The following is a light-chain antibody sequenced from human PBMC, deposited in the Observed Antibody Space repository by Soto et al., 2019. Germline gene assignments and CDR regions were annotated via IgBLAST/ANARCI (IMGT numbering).Light chain of an antibody. Sequence: DIQMTQSPSTLSASVGDRVTITCRASQSISSWLAWYQQKPGKAPKLLIYKASSLESGVPSRFSGSGSGTEFTLTISSLQPDDFATYYCQQYNCYPETFGQGTKVEIK. CDR1: QSISSW. CDR3: QQYNCYPET. V-gene: IGKV1-5*03. J-gene: IGKJ1*01. CDR2: KAS.